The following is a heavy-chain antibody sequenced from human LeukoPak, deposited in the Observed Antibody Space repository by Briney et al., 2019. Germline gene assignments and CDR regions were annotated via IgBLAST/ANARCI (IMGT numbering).Heavy chain of an antibody. Sequence: ASVKVSCKASGYTFNGYGVSWVRQAPGQGLEWMGWISAYNGNTNYAQRFQGRFTMTTETSTTTVNMELRSLTSDDTAVYYCARTTYGYFDYWGQGTLVTVSS. CDR1: GYTFNGYG. J-gene: IGHJ4*02. CDR3: ARTTYGYFDY. V-gene: IGHV1-18*01. CDR2: ISAYNGNT. D-gene: IGHD4-17*01.